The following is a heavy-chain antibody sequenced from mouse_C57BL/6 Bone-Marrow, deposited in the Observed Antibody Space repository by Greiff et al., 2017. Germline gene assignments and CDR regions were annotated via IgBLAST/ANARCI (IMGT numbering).Heavy chain of an antibody. D-gene: IGHD1-1*01. J-gene: IGHJ2*01. Sequence: VKLQESGAELAKPGASVKLSCKASGYTFTSHWMHWVKQRPGQGLEWIGYINPSSGYTKYNQKFKDKATLTADKSSSTAYMQLSSLTYEDSAVYYCAKYYGSSYGYFDYWGQGTTLTVSS. CDR1: GYTFTSHW. CDR2: INPSSGYT. CDR3: AKYYGSSYGYFDY. V-gene: IGHV1-7*01.